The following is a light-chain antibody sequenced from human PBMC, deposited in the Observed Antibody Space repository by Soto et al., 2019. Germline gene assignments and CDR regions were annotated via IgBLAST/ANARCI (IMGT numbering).Light chain of an antibody. V-gene: IGKV3-20*01. J-gene: IGKJ1*01. CDR2: GAS. CDR3: QQYGSSPWT. Sequence: EIVLTQSPDTLSLSLGERATLSCRASQSVSSSYLAWYQQKPGQAPRLLIYGASSRATGIPDRFSGSGSGTDFTLTISRLEPEDFAVYYCQQYGSSPWTFGQGTKVDI. CDR1: QSVSSSY.